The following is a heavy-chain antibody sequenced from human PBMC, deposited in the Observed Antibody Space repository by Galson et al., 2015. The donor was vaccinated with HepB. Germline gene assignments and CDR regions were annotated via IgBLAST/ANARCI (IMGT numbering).Heavy chain of an antibody. V-gene: IGHV3-30*03. CDR3: ARDLRAYYGSKDYYYYGMDV. Sequence: SLRLSCAASGFTFSSYGMHWVRQAPGKGLEWVAVISYDGSNKYYADSVKGRFTISRDNSKNTLYLQMNSLRAEDTAVYYCARDLRAYYGSKDYYYYGMDVWGQGTTVTVSS. CDR2: ISYDGSNK. J-gene: IGHJ6*02. CDR1: GFTFSSYG. D-gene: IGHD3-10*01.